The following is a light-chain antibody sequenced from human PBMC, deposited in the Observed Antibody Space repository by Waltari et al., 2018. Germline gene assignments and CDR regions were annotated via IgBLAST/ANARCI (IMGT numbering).Light chain of an antibody. Sequence: DSQMTQSTYSLSASVADRVTITCRASQGISNDLAWYQQKPGKVPKLLIYAASTLQSGVPSRFSGSGSGTDFTLTISSLQPEDVATYYCQKYNSAPYTFGQGTKLEIK. CDR2: AAS. J-gene: IGKJ2*01. CDR1: QGISND. CDR3: QKYNSAPYT. V-gene: IGKV1-27*01.